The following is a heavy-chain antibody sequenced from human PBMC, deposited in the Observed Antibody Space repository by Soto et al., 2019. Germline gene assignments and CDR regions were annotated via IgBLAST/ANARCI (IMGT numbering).Heavy chain of an antibody. CDR3: ARLQDIVVVPAATNFDY. CDR2: IYYSGST. V-gene: IGHV4-39*01. J-gene: IGHJ4*02. D-gene: IGHD2-2*01. CDR1: GGSISSSSYY. Sequence: NPSETLSLTCTVSGGSISSSSYYWGWIRQPPGKGLEWIGSIYYSGSTYYNPSLKSRVTISVDTSKNQFSLKLSSVTAADTAVYYCARLQDIVVVPAATNFDYWGQGTLVTVSS.